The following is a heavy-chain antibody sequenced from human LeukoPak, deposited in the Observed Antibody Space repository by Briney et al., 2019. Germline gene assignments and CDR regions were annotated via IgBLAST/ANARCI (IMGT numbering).Heavy chain of an antibody. CDR1: GGSFSGYY. J-gene: IGHJ4*02. V-gene: IGHV4-34*01. CDR2: INHSGST. CDR3: AGHLRWFDY. D-gene: IGHD4-23*01. Sequence: SETLSLTCAVYGGSFSGYYWSWIRQPPGKGLEWIGEINHSGSTNYNPSLKSRVTIPVDTSENQFSLKLSSVTAADTAVYYCAGHLRWFDYWGQGTLVTVSS.